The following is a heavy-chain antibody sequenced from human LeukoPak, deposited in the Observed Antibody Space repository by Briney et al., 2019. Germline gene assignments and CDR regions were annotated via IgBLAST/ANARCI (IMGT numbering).Heavy chain of an antibody. CDR2: IYHSGST. CDR3: ARQGIAVADSFDY. J-gene: IGHJ4*02. CDR1: GGSINSGGYS. V-gene: IGHV4-30-2*01. Sequence: SETLSLTCAVSGGSINSGGYSWSWIRRPPGKGLEWMGYIYHSGSTYYNPSLKSRVTMSVDRSKNHFSLKLNSVTAADTAVYYCARQGIAVADSFDYWGQGTLVTVSS. D-gene: IGHD6-19*01.